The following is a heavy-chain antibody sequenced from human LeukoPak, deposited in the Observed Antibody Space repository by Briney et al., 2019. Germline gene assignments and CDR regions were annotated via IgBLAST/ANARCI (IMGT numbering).Heavy chain of an antibody. CDR3: ATDPTSTYYFDY. CDR1: GYTFTSYG. CDR2: FDPEDGET. Sequence: ASVKVSCKASGYTFTSYGISWVRQAPGQGLEWMGGFDPEDGETIYAQKFQGRVTMTEDTSTDTAYMELSSLRSEDTAVYYCATDPTSTYYFDYWGQGTLVTVSS. D-gene: IGHD5/OR15-5a*01. V-gene: IGHV1-24*01. J-gene: IGHJ4*02.